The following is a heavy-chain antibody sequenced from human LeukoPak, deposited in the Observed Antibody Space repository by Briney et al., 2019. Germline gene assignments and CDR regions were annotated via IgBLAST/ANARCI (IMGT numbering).Heavy chain of an antibody. CDR3: VTSRVVVPAAIPF. CDR2: ISSSSSYI. D-gene: IGHD2-2*01. V-gene: IGHV3-21*01. J-gene: IGHJ4*02. CDR1: GFTFSSYG. Sequence: PGGSMRLSCAASGFTFSSYGMNWVRQAPGKGLEWVSSISSSSSYIYYADSVKGRFTISRDNAKNSLYLQMNSLRAEDTAVYYCVTSRVVVPAAIPFWGQGTLVTVSS.